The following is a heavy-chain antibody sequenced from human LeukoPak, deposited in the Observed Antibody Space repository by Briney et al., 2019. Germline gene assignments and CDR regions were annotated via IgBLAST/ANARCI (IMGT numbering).Heavy chain of an antibody. V-gene: IGHV7-4-1*02. D-gene: IGHD6-13*01. CDR2: INTKTGNP. Sequence: GASVKVSCKASGYTFTSYAMNWIRQAPGQGLEWMGWINTKTGNPTYAQGFTGRLLFSLDTSVNTAYLQISTLNIDDTAMYFCARTIGAGGKDYFDSWGQGTLVIVSS. J-gene: IGHJ4*02. CDR3: ARTIGAGGKDYFDS. CDR1: GYTFTSYA.